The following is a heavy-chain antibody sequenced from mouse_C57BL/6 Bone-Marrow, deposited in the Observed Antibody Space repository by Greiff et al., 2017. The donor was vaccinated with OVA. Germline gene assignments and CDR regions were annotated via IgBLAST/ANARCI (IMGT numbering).Heavy chain of an antibody. CDR1: GYTFTSYW. V-gene: IGHV1-55*01. CDR2: IYPGSGST. Sequence: QVQLQQSGAELVKPGASVKMSCKASGYTFTSYWITWVKQRPGQGLEWIGDIYPGSGSTNYNEKFKSKATLTVDTSSSTAYMQLSSLTSEDSAVYYCARSGDYYGSSHYWGQGTTLTVSS. D-gene: IGHD1-1*01. CDR3: ARSGDYYGSSHY. J-gene: IGHJ2*01.